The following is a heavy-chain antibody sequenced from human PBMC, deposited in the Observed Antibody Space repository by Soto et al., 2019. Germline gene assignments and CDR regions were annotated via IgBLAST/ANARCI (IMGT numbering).Heavy chain of an antibody. V-gene: IGHV4-31*03. J-gene: IGHJ6*02. CDR1: GGSISSGGYY. D-gene: IGHD2-2*01. CDR3: ARSVPASYYYYYYGMDV. Sequence: QVQLQESGPGLVKPSQTLSLTCTASGGSISSGGYYWSWIRQHPGKGLEWIGYIYYSGSTYYNPSLKSRVTISVDTSKNQFSLKLSSVTAADTAVYYCARSVPASYYYYYYGMDVWGQGTTVTVSS. CDR2: IYYSGST.